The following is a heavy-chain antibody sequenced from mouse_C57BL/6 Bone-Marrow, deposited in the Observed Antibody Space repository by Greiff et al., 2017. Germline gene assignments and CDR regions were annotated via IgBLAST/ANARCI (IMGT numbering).Heavy chain of an antibody. J-gene: IGHJ3*01. V-gene: IGHV1-82*01. Sequence: QVQLQQSGPELVKPGASVKISCKASGYAFSSSWMNWVKQRPGKGLEWIGRIYPGDGDTNYNGKFKGKATLTADKSSSTAYMQLSSLTSEDSAVYFCARCLYYDYGVGAYWGQGTLVTVSA. CDR2: IYPGDGDT. CDR1: GYAFSSSW. D-gene: IGHD2-4*01. CDR3: ARCLYYDYGVGAY.